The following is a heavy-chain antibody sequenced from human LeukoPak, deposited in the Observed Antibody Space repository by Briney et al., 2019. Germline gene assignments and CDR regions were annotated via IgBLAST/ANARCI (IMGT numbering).Heavy chain of an antibody. CDR2: ISYDGSNK. CDR1: GFTFSSYA. Sequence: GRSLRLSCAASGFTFSSYAMHWVRQAPGKGLEWVAVISYDGSNKYYADSVKGRFTISRDNSKNTLYLQMNSLRAEDTAFYYCARDKAVNAADWGQGTLVTVSS. V-gene: IGHV3-30*14. J-gene: IGHJ4*02. D-gene: IGHD4-17*01. CDR3: ARDKAVNAAD.